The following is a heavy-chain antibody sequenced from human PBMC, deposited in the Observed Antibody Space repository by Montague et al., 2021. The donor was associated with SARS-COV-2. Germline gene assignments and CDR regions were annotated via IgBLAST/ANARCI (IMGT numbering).Heavy chain of an antibody. D-gene: IGHD3-9*01. CDR3: ARIRDYDILTGSYSGFDY. CDR2: IDWDDDK. Sequence: PALVKPTQTLTLTCTFSGFSLSTSGMCMSWIRQPPGKALEWLALIDWDDDKYYSTSLKTRLTISKDTSKNQVVLTMTNMDPVDTATYYSARIRDYDILTGSYSGFDYWGQGTLVTVSS. CDR1: GFSLSTSGMC. V-gene: IGHV2-70*01. J-gene: IGHJ4*02.